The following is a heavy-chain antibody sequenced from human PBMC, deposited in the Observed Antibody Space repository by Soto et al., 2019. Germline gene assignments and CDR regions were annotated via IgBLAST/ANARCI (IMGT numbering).Heavy chain of an antibody. V-gene: IGHV1-69*06. J-gene: IGHJ6*02. CDR3: AREVGGNYYYYYGMDV. Sequence: SVEVSCQASGGTFSSYSISWVRQAPGQGLEWMGGIIPIFGTANYAQKFQGRVTITADKSTSTAYMELSSLRSEDTAVYYCAREVGGNYYYYYGMDVWGQGTTVTVSS. CDR1: GGTFSSYS. CDR2: IIPIFGTA.